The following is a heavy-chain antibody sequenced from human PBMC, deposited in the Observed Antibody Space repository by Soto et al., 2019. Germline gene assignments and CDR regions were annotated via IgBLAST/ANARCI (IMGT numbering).Heavy chain of an antibody. J-gene: IGHJ6*02. D-gene: IGHD2-2*01. CDR3: ASSSYYYYGMDV. CDR1: GFTFSSYG. CDR2: IWYDGSNK. V-gene: IGHV3-33*01. Sequence: QVQLVESGGGVVQPGRSLRLSCAASGFTFSSYGMHWVRQAPGKGLEWVAVIWYDGSNKYYAGSVKGRFTISRDNSKNTLYLQMNSLRAEDTAVYYCASSSYYYYGMDVWGQGTTVTVSS.